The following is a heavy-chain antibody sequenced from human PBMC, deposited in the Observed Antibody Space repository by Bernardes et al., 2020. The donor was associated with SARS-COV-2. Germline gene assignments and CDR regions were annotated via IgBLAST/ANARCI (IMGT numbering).Heavy chain of an antibody. J-gene: IGHJ2*01. CDR3: ARDARGWLQFGNWYFDL. Sequence: LSLTCTVSGGSISSYYWSWIRQPPGKGLEWIGYIYYSGSTNYNPSLKSRVTISVDTSKNQFSLKLSSVTAADTAVYYCARDARGWLQFGNWYFDLWGRGTLVTVSS. D-gene: IGHD5-12*01. CDR1: GGSISSYY. CDR2: IYYSGST. V-gene: IGHV4-59*01.